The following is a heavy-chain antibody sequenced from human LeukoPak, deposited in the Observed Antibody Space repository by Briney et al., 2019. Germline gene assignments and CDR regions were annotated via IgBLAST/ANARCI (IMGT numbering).Heavy chain of an antibody. CDR2: IYYSGST. D-gene: IGHD3-16*02. V-gene: IGHV4-59*01. CDR1: GGSISSYY. CDR3: ARVIGDDYVWGSYRFDAFDI. Sequence: QSSETLSLTCTVSGGSISSYYWSWIRQPPGKGLEWIGYIYYSGSTNYNPSLKSRVTISVDTSKNQFSLKLNSVTAADTAVYYCARVIGDDYVWGSYRFDAFDIWGQGTMVTVSS. J-gene: IGHJ3*02.